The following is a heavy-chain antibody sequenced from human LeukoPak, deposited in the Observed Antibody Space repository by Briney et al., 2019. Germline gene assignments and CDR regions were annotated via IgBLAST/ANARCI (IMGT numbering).Heavy chain of an antibody. CDR1: GFTFSSHS. V-gene: IGHV3-23*01. CDR3: AKGSNDYVWGSYSLDAFDI. CDR2: ISGSGGST. D-gene: IGHD3-16*02. J-gene: IGHJ3*02. Sequence: GGSLRLSCAASGFTFSSHSMNWVRQAPGKGLEWVSAISGSGGSTYYADSVKGRFTISRDNSKNTLYLQMNSLRAEDTAVYYCAKGSNDYVWGSYSLDAFDIWGQGTMVTVSS.